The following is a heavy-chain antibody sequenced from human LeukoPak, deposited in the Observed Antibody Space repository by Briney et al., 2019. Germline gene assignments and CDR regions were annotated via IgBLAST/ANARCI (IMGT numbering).Heavy chain of an antibody. CDR3: ARAAGRDGYNFNYYYMDV. CDR1: GFTFSSYS. V-gene: IGHV3-21*01. Sequence: PGGSLRLSCAASGFTFSSYSTNWVRQAPGKGLEWVSSISSSSSSYIYYADSVKGRFAISRDNAKNSLYLQMNSLRAEDTAVYYCARAAGRDGYNFNYYYMDVWGKGTTVTVSS. J-gene: IGHJ6*03. D-gene: IGHD5-24*01. CDR2: ISSSSSSYI.